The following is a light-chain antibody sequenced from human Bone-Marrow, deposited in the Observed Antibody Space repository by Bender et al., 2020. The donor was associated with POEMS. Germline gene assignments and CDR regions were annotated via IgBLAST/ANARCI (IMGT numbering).Light chain of an antibody. CDR3: QSADSSGTSRV. V-gene: IGLV3-25*02. CDR1: VLPKQY. Sequence: SYELTQSPSVSVSPGQTARITCSGDVLPKQYAYWYQQKPGQAPVLVIYKDYERPSGIPERFSGSSSGTTVTLTISGVQAEDEADYYCQSADSSGTSRVFGGGTKLTVL. J-gene: IGLJ3*02. CDR2: KDY.